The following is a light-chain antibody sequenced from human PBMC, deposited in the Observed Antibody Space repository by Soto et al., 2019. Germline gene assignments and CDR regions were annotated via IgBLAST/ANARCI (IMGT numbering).Light chain of an antibody. V-gene: IGKV1-17*03. Sequence: DIQLTQSPSFLSASVGDRVTITCRASQGISNYLAWFQQKPGKVPKRLIYDVSTLQSGVPSRFSGSGSGTVFTLTISSLQPEDLGTYYCLQHTSYPLTFGQGTRLEIK. CDR3: LQHTSYPLT. CDR2: DVS. CDR1: QGISNY. J-gene: IGKJ5*01.